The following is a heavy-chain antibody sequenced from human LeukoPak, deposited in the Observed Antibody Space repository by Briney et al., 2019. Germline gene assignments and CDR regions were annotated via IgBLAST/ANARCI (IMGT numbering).Heavy chain of an antibody. CDR3: ARAVVYTSSWYESRFDP. CDR2: IHTSGST. D-gene: IGHD6-13*01. J-gene: IGHJ5*02. Sequence: SQTLSLTCTVSGDSISSGSYYWSWIRQPAGKGLEWIGRIHTSGSTNYNPSLKSRVTISVDTSKNQFSLKLSSVTAADTAVYYCARAVVYTSSWYESRFDPWGQGTLVTGSS. CDR1: GDSISSGSYY. V-gene: IGHV4-61*02.